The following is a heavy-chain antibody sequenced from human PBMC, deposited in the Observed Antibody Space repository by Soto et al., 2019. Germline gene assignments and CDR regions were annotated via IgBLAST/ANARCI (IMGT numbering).Heavy chain of an antibody. J-gene: IGHJ2*01. V-gene: IGHV4-39*01. D-gene: IGHD3-10*02. CDR2: IYSSGCT. Sequence: PPGKGLERNGRIYSSGCTYYNPSLKSRVTISVDTSKNQFSLKLSSVTAADTAAYYCAFFFQAEDGIRDVRSVSAFLLNRSSDL. CDR3: AFFFQAEDGIRDVRSVSAFLLNRSSDL.